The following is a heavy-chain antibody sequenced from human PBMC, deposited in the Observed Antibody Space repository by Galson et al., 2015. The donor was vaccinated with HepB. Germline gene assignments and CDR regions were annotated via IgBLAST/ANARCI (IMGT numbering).Heavy chain of an antibody. CDR3: TRDLRAAGRYWYFDL. J-gene: IGHJ2*01. CDR1: GYTFTGYY. V-gene: IGHV1-2*02. CDR2: INPNSGGT. D-gene: IGHD6-13*01. Sequence: SVKVSCKASGYTFTGYYMHWVRQAPGQGLEWMGWINPNSGGTNYAQKFQGRVTMTRDTSISTAYMELSRLSAEDTAIYYCTRDLRAAGRYWYFDLWGRGTLVTVSS.